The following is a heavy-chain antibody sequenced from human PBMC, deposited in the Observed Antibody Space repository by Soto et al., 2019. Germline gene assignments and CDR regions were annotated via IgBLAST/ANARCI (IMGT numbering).Heavy chain of an antibody. CDR1: GGTFSSYA. Sequence: SVKVSCKASGGTFSSYAISWVRQAPGQGLEWMGGIIPIFGTANYAQKFQGRVTITADESTSTAYMELSSLRSEDTAVYYCAGFPIITMVRGVIDDWGQGTLVTVSS. J-gene: IGHJ4*02. V-gene: IGHV1-69*13. CDR2: IIPIFGTA. CDR3: AGFPIITMVRGVIDD. D-gene: IGHD3-10*01.